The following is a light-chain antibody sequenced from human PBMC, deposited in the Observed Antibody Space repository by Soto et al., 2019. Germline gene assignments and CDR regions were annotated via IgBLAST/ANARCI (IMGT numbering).Light chain of an antibody. CDR3: CSFAGL. Sequence: QSALTQPRSVSGSPGQSVAISCAGTSSDVGRYNYVSWYKQYPGKAPKLIIYDVTKRPSGVPDRFSGSKSGNTASLTISGLQAEDEADYYCCSFAGLFGGGTQLTVL. V-gene: IGLV2-11*01. CDR2: DVT. CDR1: SSDVGRYNY. J-gene: IGLJ2*01.